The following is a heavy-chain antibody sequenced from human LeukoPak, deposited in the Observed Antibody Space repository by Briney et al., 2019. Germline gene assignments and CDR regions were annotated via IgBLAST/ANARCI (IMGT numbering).Heavy chain of an antibody. CDR1: GGTFSSYA. D-gene: IGHD2-2*01. CDR3: ARGHCSSTSCYEGLDWFDP. CDR2: LIPIFGTA. Sequence: ASVKVSCKASGGTFSSYAISWVRQAPGQGLEWMGGLIPIFGTANYAQKFQGRVTITTDESTSTAYMELSSLRSEDTAVYYCARGHCSSTSCYEGLDWFDPWGQGTLVTVSS. V-gene: IGHV1-69*05. J-gene: IGHJ5*02.